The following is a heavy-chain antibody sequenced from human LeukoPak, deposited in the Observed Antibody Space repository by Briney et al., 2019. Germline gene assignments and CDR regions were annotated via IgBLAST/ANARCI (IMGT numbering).Heavy chain of an antibody. V-gene: IGHV4-59*01. CDR1: GGSISPYY. CDR3: ARAGSYRLTTTL. CDR2: ISYSGST. D-gene: IGHD4-17*01. Sequence: SETLSLTCAVSGGSISPYYWMWIRQPPGRGLEWIGYISYSGSTSFNPSLKSRVTISLDTSTNQVSLKLRSVTAADTAVYYCARAGSYRLTTTLWGQGTLVTVSS. J-gene: IGHJ4*02.